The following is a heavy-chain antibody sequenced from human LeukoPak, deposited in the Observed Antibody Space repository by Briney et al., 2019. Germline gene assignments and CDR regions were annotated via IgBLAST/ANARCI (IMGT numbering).Heavy chain of an antibody. CDR1: GFTFSSYG. Sequence: GGSLRLSCAASGFTFSSYGIHWVRQAPGKGLEWVTFILYDGSDKYYADSVKGRFSISRDNSKNTLYLQMNSLRPEDTAVYYCARGGTGHYYASGTYYQSYYFDYWGQGSLVTVSS. J-gene: IGHJ4*02. D-gene: IGHD3-10*01. V-gene: IGHV3-30*02. CDR2: ILYDGSDK. CDR3: ARGGTGHYYASGTYYQSYYFDY.